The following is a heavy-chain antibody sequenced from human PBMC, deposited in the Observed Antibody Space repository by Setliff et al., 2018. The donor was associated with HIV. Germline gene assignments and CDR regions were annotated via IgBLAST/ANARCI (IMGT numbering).Heavy chain of an antibody. CDR1: SGSISSYY. V-gene: IGHV4-59*01. Sequence: SETLSLTCTVSSGSISSYYWTWIRQPPGKGLEWIGYIYYTGITDNNPSLEGRVTISVDTSKNQVSLRLKSVTTADTAVYYCARELYGGNSRPFDYWGQGALVTVSS. CDR3: ARELYGGNSRPFDY. D-gene: IGHD2-21*02. CDR2: IYYTGIT. J-gene: IGHJ4*02.